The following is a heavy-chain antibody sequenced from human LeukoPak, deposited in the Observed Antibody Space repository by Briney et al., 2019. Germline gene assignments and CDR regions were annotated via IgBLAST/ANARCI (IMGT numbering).Heavy chain of an antibody. CDR2: IYYSGST. V-gene: IGHV4-59*01. D-gene: IGHD4-17*01. Sequence: PSETLSLTCTVSGGSISSYYWSWIRQPPGKGLEWIGYIYYSGSTNYNPSLKSRVTISVDTSKNQFSLKLSSVTAADTAVYYCASKAHGDTQFDHWGQGTLVTVSS. CDR1: GGSISSYY. CDR3: ASKAHGDTQFDH. J-gene: IGHJ4*02.